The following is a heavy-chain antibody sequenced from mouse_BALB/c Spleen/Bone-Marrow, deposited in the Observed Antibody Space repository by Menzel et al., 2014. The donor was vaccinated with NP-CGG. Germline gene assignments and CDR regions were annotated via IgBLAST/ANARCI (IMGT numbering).Heavy chain of an antibody. J-gene: IGHJ1*01. CDR2: ISSGGSYT. Sequence: DVHLVESGGDLVKPGGSLKLSCAASGFTFSSYGMSWVRQTPDKRLEWVATISSGGSYTYYPDSVKGRFTISRDNAKNTLYLQMSSLKSEDTAMYYCARRGYGNSYWYFDVRGAGTTVTVSS. CDR1: GFTFSSYG. CDR3: ARRGYGNSYWYFDV. V-gene: IGHV5-6*02. D-gene: IGHD2-10*02.